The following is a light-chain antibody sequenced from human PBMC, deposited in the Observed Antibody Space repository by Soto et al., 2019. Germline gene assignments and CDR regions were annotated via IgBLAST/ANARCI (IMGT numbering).Light chain of an antibody. V-gene: IGKV3-11*01. CDR3: QQRSNWPPT. CDR1: QSVSSY. Sequence: EIVLTQSPATLYLSPGERATLSCRARQSVSSYLAWYQQKPGQAPRLLIYDASNRSTGIPARFSGSGSGTDFTLTISSLEPEDFAVYYCQQRSNWPPTFGQWTQREIK. J-gene: IGKJ2*01. CDR2: DAS.